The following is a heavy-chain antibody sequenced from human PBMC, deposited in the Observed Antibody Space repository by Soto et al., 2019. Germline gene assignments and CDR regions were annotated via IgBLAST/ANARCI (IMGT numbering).Heavy chain of an antibody. CDR2: ISYDGSTK. CDR3: ARGTQTPVFDY. J-gene: IGHJ4*02. CDR1: GFTFSSYA. Sequence: TGGSLRRSCAASGFTFSSYAMHWARQAPGKGLEWVAVISYDGSTKYYADAVKGRFTISRDNSKNTLYLQMNSLRVEDTAVYYCARGTQTPVFDYWGQGTLVTVSS. V-gene: IGHV3-30-3*01.